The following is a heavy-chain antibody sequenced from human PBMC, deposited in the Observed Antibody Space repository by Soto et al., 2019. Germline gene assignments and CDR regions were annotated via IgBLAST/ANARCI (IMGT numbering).Heavy chain of an antibody. CDR1: GGSFSGYY. CDR3: ARGRGRITMVRGARFDP. Sequence: ASETLSLTCAVYGGSFSGYYWSWIRQPPGKGLEWIGEINHSGSTNYNPSLKSRVTISVDTSKNQFSLKLSSVTAADTAVYYCARGRGRITMVRGARFDPWGQGTLVTVSS. D-gene: IGHD3-10*01. CDR2: INHSGST. J-gene: IGHJ5*02. V-gene: IGHV4-34*01.